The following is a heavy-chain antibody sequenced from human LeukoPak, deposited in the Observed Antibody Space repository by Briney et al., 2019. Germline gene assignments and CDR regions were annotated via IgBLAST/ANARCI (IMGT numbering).Heavy chain of an antibody. J-gene: IGHJ4*02. CDR1: GFTFSDHY. CDR3: ARDTVFGVQIPGFYGLDQ. V-gene: IGHV4-4*01. D-gene: IGHD3-3*01. Sequence: GSLRLSCAASGFTFSDHYIDWVRQAPGKGLEWIGEIYHSGSTNYNPSLKSRVTISVDKSKNQFSLKLSSVTAADTAVYFCARDTVFGVQIPGFYGLDQWGQGALVTVSS. CDR2: IYHSGST.